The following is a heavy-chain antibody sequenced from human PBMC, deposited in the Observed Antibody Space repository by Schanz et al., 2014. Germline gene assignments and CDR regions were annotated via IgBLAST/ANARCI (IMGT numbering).Heavy chain of an antibody. V-gene: IGHV3-74*01. J-gene: IGHJ3*02. CDR3: ARKMKLGVYGGKGHDSLDI. Sequence: EVQLLESGGGLVQPGGSLRLSCAASGFTFSAYAMTWVRQDPGKGLVWVARINSVGSNTDYADSVTGRFTISRDNAKNTLDLQMNTLRAEDTAVYYCARKMKLGVYGGKGHDSLDIWGQGTMVTVSS. CDR1: GFTFSAYA. D-gene: IGHD4-17*01. CDR2: INSVGSNT.